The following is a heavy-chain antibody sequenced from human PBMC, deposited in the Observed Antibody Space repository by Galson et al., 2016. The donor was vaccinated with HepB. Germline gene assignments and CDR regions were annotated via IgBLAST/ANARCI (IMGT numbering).Heavy chain of an antibody. V-gene: IGHV1-2*04. CDR1: GYRFTGYY. J-gene: IGHJ3*01. CDR2: INTKTGDT. CDR3: AGWGRSSGRDIFDL. D-gene: IGHD6-19*01. Sequence: SVKVSCKASGYRFTGYYIHWVRQAPGHGLEWMGWINTKTGDTNYAQKFQGSVSMTRDTSVSTAYMELNRLTSDDTAVYYCAGWGRSSGRDIFDLWGQGTMVTVSS.